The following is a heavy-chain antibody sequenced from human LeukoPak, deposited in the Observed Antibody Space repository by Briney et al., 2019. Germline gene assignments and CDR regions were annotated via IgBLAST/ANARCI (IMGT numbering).Heavy chain of an antibody. CDR2: ISSSGSAI. J-gene: IGHJ4*02. D-gene: IGHD1-26*01. Sequence: PAGSLRLSCVASGFIFSDYYMIWLPQAQGQGLVWGSYISSSGSAIYYEDSVKGRFTISRDNAKKSLYLQMNSLRAEDTAVYYCARDWYSGSYPLDYWGQGTLVTVSS. V-gene: IGHV3-11*04. CDR3: ARDWYSGSYPLDY. CDR1: GFIFSDYY.